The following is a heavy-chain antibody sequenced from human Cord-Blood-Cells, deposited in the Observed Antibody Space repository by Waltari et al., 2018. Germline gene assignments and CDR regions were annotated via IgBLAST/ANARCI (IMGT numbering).Heavy chain of an antibody. D-gene: IGHD3-9*01. CDR2: INPNSGGT. CDR1: GYTFTGYY. Sequence: QVQLVQSGAEVKKPGASVKVSCKASGYTFTGYYMHWVRQAPGQGLEWMGRINPNSGGTNHAKKFQGWVTMTRDTSIRTAYMELSRLRSNDTAVYYCARNYDILTGYYNWFDPWGQGTLVTVSS. V-gene: IGHV1-2*04. CDR3: ARNYDILTGYYNWFDP. J-gene: IGHJ5*02.